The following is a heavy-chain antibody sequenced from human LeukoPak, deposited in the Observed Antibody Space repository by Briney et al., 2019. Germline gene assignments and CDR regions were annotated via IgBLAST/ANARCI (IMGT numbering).Heavy chain of an antibody. CDR3: ARSTFADTYYFDY. CDR2: INPNSGGT. Sequence: ASVKVSCTASGYTFTGYYMHWVRPAPGQGLEWMGRINPNSGGTNYAQKFQGRVTMTRDTSISTAYMELSRLRSDDTAVYYCARSTFADTYYFDYWGQGTLVTVSS. CDR1: GYTFTGYY. J-gene: IGHJ4*02. D-gene: IGHD2/OR15-2a*01. V-gene: IGHV1-2*06.